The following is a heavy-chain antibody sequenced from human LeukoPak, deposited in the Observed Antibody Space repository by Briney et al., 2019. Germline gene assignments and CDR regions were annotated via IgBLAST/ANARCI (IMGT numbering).Heavy chain of an antibody. CDR1: GGTFNSYA. CDR2: IIPMFGSI. V-gene: IGHV1-69*05. J-gene: IGHJ4*02. D-gene: IGHD3/OR15-3a*01. CDR3: ARDDSWTGFRFDY. Sequence: SVKVSCKASGGTFNSYAINWVRQAPGQGLEWMGGIIPMFGSITYAQKWQGRLTIITDESTGTAYMELRSLKSEDTAIYYCARDDSWTGFRFDYWGQGTLVTVSS.